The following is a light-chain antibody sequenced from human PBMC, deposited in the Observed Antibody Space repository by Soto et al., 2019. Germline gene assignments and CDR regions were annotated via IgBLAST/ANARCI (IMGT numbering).Light chain of an antibody. Sequence: DVVMTQSPLSLPVTLGQPASISCRSNQSLVHSDGIAYFSWFQQRPGRSPRRLIYKVSNRDSGVPARFSGSGSGTDFALKIRRVEAEDVGVYYCMQGTHWPITFGQGTRLDIK. CDR1: QSLVHSDGIAY. CDR2: KVS. CDR3: MQGTHWPIT. V-gene: IGKV2-30*02. J-gene: IGKJ5*01.